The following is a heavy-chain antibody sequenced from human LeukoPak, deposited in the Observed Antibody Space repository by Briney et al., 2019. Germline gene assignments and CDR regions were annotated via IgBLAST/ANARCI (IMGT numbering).Heavy chain of an antibody. J-gene: IGHJ5*02. V-gene: IGHV1-69*04. CDR1: GGTFSTSA. Sequence: SVQVSCKTSGGTFSTSAITWVRQAPGQGLEWMGRIIPVLNITTYAQRFQGSVTITADTSTSTVYMELSSLRSEETAVYYCARDQGSRGFAPWGQGTLVTVSS. CDR2: IIPVLNIT. CDR3: ARDQGSRGFAP. D-gene: IGHD1-26*01.